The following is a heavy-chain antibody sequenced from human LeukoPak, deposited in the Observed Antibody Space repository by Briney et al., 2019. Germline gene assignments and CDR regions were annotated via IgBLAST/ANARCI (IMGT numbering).Heavy chain of an antibody. J-gene: IGHJ4*02. CDR3: ARDRLGDYDHSGYYDK. CDR1: GFTFSDYY. D-gene: IGHD3-22*01. Sequence: GGSLRLSCAASGFTFSDYYMSWVGQAPGKGVEWVSYICDSGRTIYYADSVKGRFTISRDNAKNSVYLQMNNLRAEDTAVYYCARDRLGDYDHSGYYDKWGQGTLVTVSS. CDR2: ICDSGRTI. V-gene: IGHV3-11*01.